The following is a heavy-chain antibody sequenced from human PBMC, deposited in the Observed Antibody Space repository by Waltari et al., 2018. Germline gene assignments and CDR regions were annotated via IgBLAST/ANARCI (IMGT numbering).Heavy chain of an antibody. V-gene: IGHV3-23*01. CDR3: ARYCSGSYYGGLDY. J-gene: IGHJ4*02. CDR2: IRARAATT. Sequence: EVQLLESGGNLVQPGGSLRLSCAASGFTFSNYAMAWFRQAPGKGLGWVSGIRARAATTWYADSVRGRFTISRDNSRNTLYLQLDSLRDEDTAVYYCARYCSGSYYGGLDYWGRGTLVTASS. D-gene: IGHD3-10*01. CDR1: GFTFSNYA.